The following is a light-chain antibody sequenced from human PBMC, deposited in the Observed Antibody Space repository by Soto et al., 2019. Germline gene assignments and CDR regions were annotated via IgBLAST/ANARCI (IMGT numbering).Light chain of an antibody. CDR2: AAS. CDR1: QGCSSY. CDR3: QQYYSYPIT. V-gene: IGKV1-8*01. J-gene: IGKJ5*01. Sequence: AIRMTQSPSSCSASTGDRVTITCRASQGCSSYLAWYQQKPGKAPKLLIYAASTLQSGVPSRFSGSGSGTDFTLTISCLQSEDFATYYCQQYYSYPITFGQGTRLEIK.